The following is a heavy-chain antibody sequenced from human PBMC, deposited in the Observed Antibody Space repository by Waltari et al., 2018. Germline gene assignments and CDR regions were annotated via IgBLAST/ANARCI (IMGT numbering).Heavy chain of an antibody. D-gene: IGHD2-21*02. J-gene: IGHJ3*02. CDR2: MNPNSGNT. CDR1: GYTFTSYD. V-gene: IGHV1-8*01. Sequence: QVQLVQSGAEVKKPGASVKVSCKASGYTFTSYDINWVRQATGQGLEWMGWMNPNSGNTGYAQKFQGRVTMTRNTSISTAYMELSSLRSEDTAVYYCARHILLYCGGDCYSDAFDIWGQGTMVTVSS. CDR3: ARHILLYCGGDCYSDAFDI.